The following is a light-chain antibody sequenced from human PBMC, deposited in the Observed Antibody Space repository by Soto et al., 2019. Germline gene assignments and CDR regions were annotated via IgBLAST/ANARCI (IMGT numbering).Light chain of an antibody. J-gene: IGLJ1*01. Sequence: QSVLTQPRSVSGSPGQSVTISCTGTSSDVGGYNSVSWYQQHPGKAPKLMIYDVSKRPSGVPDRFSGSKSGNTASLTISGLQAEYEADYYCFSYAGSYIYVFGTGTKVTVL. CDR1: SSDVGGYNS. V-gene: IGLV2-11*01. CDR3: FSYAGSYIYV. CDR2: DVS.